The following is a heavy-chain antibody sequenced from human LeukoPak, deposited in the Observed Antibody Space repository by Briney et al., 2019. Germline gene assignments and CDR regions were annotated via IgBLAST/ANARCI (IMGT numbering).Heavy chain of an antibody. Sequence: GRSLRLSCAASGFTFSNYIMHWVRQAPGKGLDWVAVILENGSNQYYADSVKGRFTISRDNSKHTLFLQMNSLRGEDTAMYYCARVQGGGYRTADYWGQGTLVTVSS. CDR1: GFTFSNYI. CDR2: ILENGSNQ. D-gene: IGHD6-19*01. J-gene: IGHJ4*02. V-gene: IGHV3-30*04. CDR3: ARVQGGGYRTADY.